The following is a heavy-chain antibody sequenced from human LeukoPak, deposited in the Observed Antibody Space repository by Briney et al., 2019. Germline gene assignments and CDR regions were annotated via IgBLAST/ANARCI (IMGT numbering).Heavy chain of an antibody. V-gene: IGHV3-30*03. CDR1: GFTFSSYG. Sequence: PGGSLRLSCAASGFTFSSYGMHWVRQAPGKGLEWVAVISYHGSNKYYADSVKGRFTISRDNSKNTLYLQMNSLRAEDTAVYYCNYYDSSGYYASDYWGQGTLVTVSS. J-gene: IGHJ4*02. CDR3: NYYDSSGYYASDY. CDR2: ISYHGSNK. D-gene: IGHD3-22*01.